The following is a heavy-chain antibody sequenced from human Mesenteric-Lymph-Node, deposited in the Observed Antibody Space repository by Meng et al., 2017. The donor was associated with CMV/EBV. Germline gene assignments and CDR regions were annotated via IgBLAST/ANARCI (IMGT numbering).Heavy chain of an antibody. CDR2: IKPDGSDK. CDR3: ARDLRDFHKVFDI. CDR1: GFTFSSYW. J-gene: IGHJ3*02. Sequence: GESLKISCAASGFTFSSYWMTGVRQAPGKGLEWVANIKPDGSDKYYVDSVKGRFTLSRDNAKNSLYLQMNSLRAEDTALYYCARDLRDFHKVFDIWGQGTMVTVSS. V-gene: IGHV3-7*01. D-gene: IGHD3-3*01.